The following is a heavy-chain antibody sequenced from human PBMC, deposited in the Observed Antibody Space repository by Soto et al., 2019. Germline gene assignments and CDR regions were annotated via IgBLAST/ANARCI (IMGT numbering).Heavy chain of an antibody. CDR1: GFTFSSYA. CDR2: ISYDGSNK. Sequence: GGSLRLSCAASGFTFSSYAMHWVRQAPGKGLEWVAVISYDGSNKYYADSVKGRFTISRDNSKNTLYLQMNSLRAEDTAVYYCAREARGYDFWSGYGDGFDIWGQGTMVTVSS. CDR3: AREARGYDFWSGYGDGFDI. V-gene: IGHV3-30-3*01. D-gene: IGHD3-3*01. J-gene: IGHJ3*02.